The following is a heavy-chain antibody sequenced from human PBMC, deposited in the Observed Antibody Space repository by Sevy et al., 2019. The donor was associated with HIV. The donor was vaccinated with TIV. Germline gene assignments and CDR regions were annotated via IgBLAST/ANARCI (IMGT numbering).Heavy chain of an antibody. CDR1: GASMRHYY. CDR2: IDYSGST. J-gene: IGHJ4*02. Sequence: SETLSLTCTVFGASMRHYYWTWIRQPPGKGLEWIGYIDYSGSTNYNPSLKTRVTISVDTSKDQFSLKLSSVTAADTAVYYCARGYRSWYYFDYWGQGARVTVSS. D-gene: IGHD6-13*01. CDR3: ARGYRSWYYFDY. V-gene: IGHV4-59*01.